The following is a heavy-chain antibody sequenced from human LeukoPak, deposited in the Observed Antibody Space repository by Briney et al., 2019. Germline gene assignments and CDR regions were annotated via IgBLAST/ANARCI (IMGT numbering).Heavy chain of an antibody. CDR1: GGSISSGSYY. CDR2: IYYSGST. J-gene: IGHJ3*02. CDR3: ARAGGSYFNGAFDI. Sequence: PSETLSLTCTVSGGSISSGSYYWSWIRQPPGKGLEWIGYIYYSGSTNYNPSLKSRVTISVDTSKNQFSLKLSSVTAADTAVYYCARAGGSYFNGAFDIWGQGTMVTVSS. V-gene: IGHV4-61*01. D-gene: IGHD1-26*01.